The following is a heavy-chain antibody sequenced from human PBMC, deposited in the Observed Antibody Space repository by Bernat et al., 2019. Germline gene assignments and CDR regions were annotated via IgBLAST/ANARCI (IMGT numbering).Heavy chain of an antibody. J-gene: IGHJ4*02. CDR1: GFTFSTYA. Sequence: EVQLLESGGGLVQPGGSLRLSCAASGFTFSTYAVSWVRQAPGKGLQWVSAISGAGDKAYYADSVRGRFSISRDNSKNTFFLLMSSLRAEDTAVYFCGRWNRHAGLDFWGQGTLVTVSS. V-gene: IGHV3-23*01. CDR2: ISGAGDKA. D-gene: IGHD1-1*01. CDR3: GRWNRHAGLDF.